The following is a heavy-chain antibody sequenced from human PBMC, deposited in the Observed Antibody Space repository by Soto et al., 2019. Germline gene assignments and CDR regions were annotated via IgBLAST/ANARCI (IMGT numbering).Heavy chain of an antibody. CDR3: ARTRTAMVSYYFDY. D-gene: IGHD5-18*01. V-gene: IGHV4-59*01. CDR2: IYYSGST. J-gene: IGHJ4*02. CDR1: GGSISSYY. Sequence: TSETLSLTCTVSGGSISSYYWSWIRQPPGKGLEWIGYIYYSGSTNYNPSLKSRVTISVDTSKNQFSLKLSSVTAADTAVYYCARTRTAMVSYYFDYWGQGTLVTVSS.